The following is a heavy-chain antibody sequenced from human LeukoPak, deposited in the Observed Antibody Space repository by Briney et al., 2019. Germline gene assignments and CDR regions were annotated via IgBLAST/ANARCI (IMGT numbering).Heavy chain of an antibody. CDR3: ARQQLDSSGYFNFDY. CDR2: IYHSGST. D-gene: IGHD3-22*01. J-gene: IGHJ4*02. V-gene: IGHV4-38-2*01. Sequence: SETLSLTCAVSGYSISSGYYCGWIRQPPGKGLEWIGSIYHSGSTYYNPSLKSRVTISVDTSKNQFSLKLSSVTAADTAVYYCARQQLDSSGYFNFDYWGQGTLVTVSS. CDR1: GYSISSGYY.